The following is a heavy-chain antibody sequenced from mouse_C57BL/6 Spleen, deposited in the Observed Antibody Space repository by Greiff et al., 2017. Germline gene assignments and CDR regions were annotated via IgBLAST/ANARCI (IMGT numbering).Heavy chain of an antibody. D-gene: IGHD2-3*01. Sequence: VKLMESGAELVRPGASVKLSCKASGYTFTDYYINWVKQRPGQGLEWIARIYPGSGNTYYNEKFKGKATLTAEKSSSTAYMQLSSLTSEDSAVYFCARSRGYLAWFAYWGQGTLVTVSA. V-gene: IGHV1-76*01. CDR2: IYPGSGNT. CDR3: ARSRGYLAWFAY. J-gene: IGHJ3*01. CDR1: GYTFTDYY.